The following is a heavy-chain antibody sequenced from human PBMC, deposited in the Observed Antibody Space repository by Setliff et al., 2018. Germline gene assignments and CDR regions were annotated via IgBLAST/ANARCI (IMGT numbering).Heavy chain of an antibody. J-gene: IGHJ6*03. CDR2: IDISSTTI. Sequence: PGGSLRLSCAVSGFTFSSYSMKWVRQAPGKGLEWISYIDISSTTIYYADSVKGRFTISRDNAKNSLYLQMNSLRAGDTAVYYCARVGRERSNGECYSTTPCYSYYMDVWGKGTTVTVSS. CDR3: ARVGRERSNGECYSTTPCYSYYMDV. D-gene: IGHD2-8*01. V-gene: IGHV3-48*01. CDR1: GFTFSSYS.